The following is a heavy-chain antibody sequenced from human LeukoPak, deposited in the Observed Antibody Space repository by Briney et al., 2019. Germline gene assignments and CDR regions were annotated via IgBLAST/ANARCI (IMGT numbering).Heavy chain of an antibody. CDR2: INSDGSST. J-gene: IGHJ4*02. D-gene: IGHD2-2*01. CDR1: GFTFSSYW. CDR3: AKGISAAMFFDH. Sequence: GGSLRLSCAASGFTFSSYWMHWVRQAPGKGLVWVSRINSDGSSTSYADSVKGRFTISRDNSKNTLYLQMNSLRAEDTAVYYCAKGISAAMFFDHWGQGTLVTVSS. V-gene: IGHV3-74*01.